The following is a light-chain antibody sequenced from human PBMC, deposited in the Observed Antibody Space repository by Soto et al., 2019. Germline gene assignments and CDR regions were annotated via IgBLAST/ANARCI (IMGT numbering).Light chain of an antibody. CDR3: QRYNDYMT. CDR2: DSS. Sequence: DTQLTQSPSTLSASWGDMVTITCRSSKSISGWLAWYQQKTGKAPTLLIYDSSTLESGVQSRFSGSGSGTEITHSICCLQPDEFATYFSQRYNDYMTSGNGTRV. V-gene: IGKV1-5*01. CDR1: KSISGW. J-gene: IGKJ1*01.